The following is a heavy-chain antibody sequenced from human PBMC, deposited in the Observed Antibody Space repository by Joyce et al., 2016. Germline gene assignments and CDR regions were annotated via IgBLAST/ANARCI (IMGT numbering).Heavy chain of an antibody. V-gene: IGHV2-5*05. D-gene: IGHD2-8*01. J-gene: IGHJ4*02. CDR2: IYWDDDT. Sequence: QITLKESGPTLVKPTQTLTLTCAFSGFSLSTRGVGVGWPRQPPGKALEWLALIYWDDDTRYGPSLKNRLSLTKDTSRSQVVLTMTNMDPVDTATYYCAHRPDNGDNPSAFDFWGQGTLVTVSS. CDR1: GFSLSTRGVG. CDR3: AHRPDNGDNPSAFDF.